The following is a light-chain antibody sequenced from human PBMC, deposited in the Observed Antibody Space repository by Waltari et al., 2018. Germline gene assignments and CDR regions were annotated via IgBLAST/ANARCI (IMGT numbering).Light chain of an antibody. J-gene: IGKJ4*01. Sequence: TFRPWQRVSSWLAWYQQKPGKAPKRLTYKGSNLQSVVPAMFSGSGSGTDFALTISSLQPDDFATYYCQHYNSYPLTFGGGTKVDIK. CDR3: QHYNSYPLT. V-gene: IGKV1-5*03. CDR1: QRVSSW. CDR2: KGS.